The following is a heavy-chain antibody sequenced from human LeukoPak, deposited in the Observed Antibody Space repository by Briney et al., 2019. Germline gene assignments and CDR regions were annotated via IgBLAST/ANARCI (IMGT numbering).Heavy chain of an antibody. CDR2: ITNSYI. CDR3: ARDAGRMDV. D-gene: IGHD1-14*01. V-gene: IGHV3-69-1*01. Sequence: PGGSLRLSCAASGFTFSDYYMSWVRQAPGKGLEWVSSITNSYIYYAESVKGRFTISRDNPKNSLYLQMNRLRAEDTAVYYCARDAGRMDVWGQGTTVTVSS. J-gene: IGHJ6*02. CDR1: GFTFSDYY.